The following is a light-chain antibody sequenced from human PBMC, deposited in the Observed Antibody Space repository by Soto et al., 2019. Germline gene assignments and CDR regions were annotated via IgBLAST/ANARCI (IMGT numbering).Light chain of an antibody. Sequence: QSALTQPPSASGSRGQSVTISRTGTSSDVGGYNYVSWYQQHPGKAPKLMIYEVSKRPSGVPDRFSGSKSGNTASLTVSGLQPEDEPDYYCSAYAGSNNLGVFGGGTKLTVL. CDR1: SSDVGGYNY. V-gene: IGLV2-8*01. CDR2: EVS. CDR3: SAYAGSNNLGV. J-gene: IGLJ3*02.